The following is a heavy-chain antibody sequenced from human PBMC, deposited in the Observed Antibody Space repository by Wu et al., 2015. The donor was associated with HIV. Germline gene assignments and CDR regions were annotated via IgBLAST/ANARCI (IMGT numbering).Heavy chain of an antibody. CDR1: GYTFITYG. CDR2: MNPNSGNT. D-gene: IGHD3-10*01. J-gene: IGHJ4*02. V-gene: IGHV1-8*01. CDR3: ARVTGGITMVRGVIVQNRVFDY. Sequence: QVQLVQSGAEVKKPGASVKVSCKASGYTFITYGINWVRQATGQGLEWMGWMNPNSGNTGYAQKFQGRVTMTRNTSISTAYMELSSLRSEDTAVYYCARVTGGITMVRGVIVQNRVFDYWGQGTLVTVSS.